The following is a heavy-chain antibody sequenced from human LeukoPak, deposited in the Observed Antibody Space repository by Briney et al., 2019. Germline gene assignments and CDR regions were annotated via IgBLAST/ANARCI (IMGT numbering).Heavy chain of an antibody. J-gene: IGHJ4*02. CDR1: GYTFTGYY. CDR2: INPNSGGT. V-gene: IGHV1-2*06. D-gene: IGHD6-13*01. CDR3: ARDLYRAAGTGQLRY. Sequence: ASVRVSCKASGYTFTGYYMHWVRQAPGQGLEGMGRINPNSGGTNYAQKFQGRVTMTRDTSISTAYMELSRLRSDDTAMYYCARDLYRAAGTGQLRYWGQGTLVTVSS.